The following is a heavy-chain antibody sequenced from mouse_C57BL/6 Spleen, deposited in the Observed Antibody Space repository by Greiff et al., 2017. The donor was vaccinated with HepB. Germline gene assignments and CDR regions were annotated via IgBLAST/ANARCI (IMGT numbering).Heavy chain of an antibody. CDR2: ILPGSGST. CDR1: GYTFTGYW. J-gene: IGHJ2*01. V-gene: IGHV1-9*01. D-gene: IGHD1-1*01. CDR3: AREADYYGSSYPDY. Sequence: QVQLKHSGAELMKPGASVKLSCKATGYTFTGYWIEWVKQRPGHGLEWIGEILPGSGSTNYNEKFKGKATFTADTPSNTAYMQLSSLTTEDSDIYYCAREADYYGSSYPDYWGQGTTLTVSS.